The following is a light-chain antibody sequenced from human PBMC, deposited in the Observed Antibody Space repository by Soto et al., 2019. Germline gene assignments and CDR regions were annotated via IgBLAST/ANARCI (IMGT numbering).Light chain of an antibody. CDR3: QQSNNWPYT. CDR1: QSVSTN. J-gene: IGKJ2*01. Sequence: EIVMTQSPVTLSVSPGDRATLSCRASQSVSTNLAWFQQKPGQAPRLLIYGASTRATGIPARFSGSGSGTEFTLTINSLQSEDLAVYYCQQSNNWPYTFGQGTKLEV. CDR2: GAS. V-gene: IGKV3-15*01.